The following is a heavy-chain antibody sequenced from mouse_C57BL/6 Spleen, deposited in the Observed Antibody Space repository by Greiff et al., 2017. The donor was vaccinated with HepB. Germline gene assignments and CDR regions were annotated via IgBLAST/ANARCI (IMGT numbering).Heavy chain of an antibody. CDR1: GYTFTDYY. CDR2: IFPGSGST. CDR3: ASGHYGSSYVDAMDY. D-gene: IGHD1-1*01. V-gene: IGHV1-75*01. J-gene: IGHJ4*01. Sequence: QVQLKQSGPELVKPGASVKISCKASGYTFTDYYINWVKQRPGQGLEWIGWIFPGSGSTYYNEKFKGKATLTVDKSSSTAYMLLSSPTSEDSAVYFCASGHYGSSYVDAMDYWGQGTSVTVSS.